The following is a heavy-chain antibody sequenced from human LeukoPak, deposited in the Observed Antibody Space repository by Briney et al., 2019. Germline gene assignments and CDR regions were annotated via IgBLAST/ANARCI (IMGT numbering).Heavy chain of an antibody. CDR1: GFTFGSYS. Sequence: GGSLRLSCAASGFTFGSYSMNWVRQVPGKGLEWISYIIDNGNVIYYADSVQGRFTISRDNARNSLYLQMNNLRVEDTALYYCARAFGYGSGTYRALLHWGQGTLVTVSS. J-gene: IGHJ4*02. CDR3: ARAFGYGSGTYRALLH. D-gene: IGHD3-10*01. V-gene: IGHV3-48*01. CDR2: IIDNGNVI.